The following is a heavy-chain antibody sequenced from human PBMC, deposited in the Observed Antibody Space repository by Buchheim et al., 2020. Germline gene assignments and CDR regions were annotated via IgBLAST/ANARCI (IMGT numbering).Heavy chain of an antibody. CDR3: ARYSSGYSFFDY. D-gene: IGHD3-22*01. CDR2: IYYSGST. J-gene: IGHJ4*02. Sequence: QVQLQESGPGLVKPSETLSLTCTVSGGSISSSTYYWGWIRQPPGKGLEWIGSIYYSGSTYYSPSLKSRVTMSVDTSKNQFSLKLSSVTAADTAVYYCARYSSGYSFFDYWGQGTL. CDR1: GGSISSSTYY. V-gene: IGHV4-39*01.